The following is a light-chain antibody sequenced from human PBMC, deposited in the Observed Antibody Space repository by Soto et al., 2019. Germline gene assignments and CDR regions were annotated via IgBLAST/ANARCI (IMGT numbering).Light chain of an antibody. CDR3: SSYTRSATYV. J-gene: IGLJ1*01. CDR2: DVS. Sequence: QSALSQPASVSGSPGQSITIFCTGSSSDVGGFNYVSWHQQHPGKAPKVMIYDVSNRPSGVSSRFSGSKSGNTASLTISGLQAEDEAHYYSSSYTRSATYVFGTGTKLTVL. CDR1: SSDVGGFNY. V-gene: IGLV2-14*03.